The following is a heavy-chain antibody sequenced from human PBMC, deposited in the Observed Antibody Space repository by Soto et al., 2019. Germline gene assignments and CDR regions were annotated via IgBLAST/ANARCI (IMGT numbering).Heavy chain of an antibody. V-gene: IGHV1-18*01. CDR2: ISAYNGNT. D-gene: IGHD3-10*01. CDR1: GYTFTSYG. J-gene: IGHJ4*02. CDR3: ARSYSGSYTDGFDY. Sequence: SVKVSCKASGYTFTSYGISWVRQAPGQGLEWMGWISAYNGNTNYAQKLQGRVTMTTDTSTSTAYMELRSLRSDDTAVYYCARSYSGSYTDGFDYWGQGTLVTVSS.